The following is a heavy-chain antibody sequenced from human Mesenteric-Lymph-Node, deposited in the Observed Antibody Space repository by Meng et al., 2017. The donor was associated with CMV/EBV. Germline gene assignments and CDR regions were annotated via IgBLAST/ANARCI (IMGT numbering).Heavy chain of an antibody. V-gene: IGHV4-39*01. D-gene: IGHD1-7*01. Sequence: ETLSLTCNVSGGSISSSSYYWGWIRQPPGKGLEWIGSIYYSGSTYYNPSLKSRVTISVDTSKNQFSLKLSSVTAADTAVYYCVRKGYNWNFADSWGQGTLVTVSS. CDR2: IYYSGST. CDR3: VRKGYNWNFADS. CDR1: GGSISSSSYY. J-gene: IGHJ5*01.